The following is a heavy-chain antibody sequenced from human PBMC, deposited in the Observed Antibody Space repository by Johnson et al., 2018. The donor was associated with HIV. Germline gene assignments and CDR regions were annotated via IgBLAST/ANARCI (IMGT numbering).Heavy chain of an antibody. CDR2: ISYDGSNK. J-gene: IGHJ3*02. D-gene: IGHD5-18*01. CDR1: GFTFSSYA. CDR3: AKPLGGRDTAMVAIGFDI. Sequence: QVQLVESGGGVVQPGRSLRLSCAASGFTFSSYAMHWVRQAPGKGLEWVAVISYDGSNKYYADSVKGRFTISRDKNMLSLQMNSLRAEDTAVYYCAKPLGGRDTAMVAIGFDIWGQGTMVTVSS. V-gene: IGHV3-30*18.